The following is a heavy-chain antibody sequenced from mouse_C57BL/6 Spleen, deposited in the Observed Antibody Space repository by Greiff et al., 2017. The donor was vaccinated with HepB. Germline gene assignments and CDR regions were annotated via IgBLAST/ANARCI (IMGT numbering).Heavy chain of an antibody. D-gene: IGHD4-1*01. V-gene: IGHV1-55*01. CDR1: GYTFTSYW. CDR2: IYPGSGST. CDR3: ARELGPYYFDY. J-gene: IGHJ2*01. Sequence: VKLQESGAELVKPGASVKMSCKASGYTFTSYWITWVKQRPGQGLEWIGDIYPGSGSTNYNEKFKSKATLTVDTSSSTAYMQLSSLTSEDSAVYYCARELGPYYFDYWGQGTTLTVSS.